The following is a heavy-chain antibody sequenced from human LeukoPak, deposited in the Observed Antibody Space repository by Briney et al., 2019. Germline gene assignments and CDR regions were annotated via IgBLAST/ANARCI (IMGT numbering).Heavy chain of an antibody. CDR3: ARDWAGAAAGTTTKYYYYGMDV. Sequence: ASVTVSCKASGYTFTGYYMHWVRQARGQGLEWMGWINPNSGGTNYAQKFQGRVTLTRDTSISTAYMELSRLRSDDTAVYYCARDWAGAAAGTTTKYYYYGMDVWGQGTTVTVSS. CDR2: INPNSGGT. V-gene: IGHV1-2*02. D-gene: IGHD6-13*01. J-gene: IGHJ6*02. CDR1: GYTFTGYY.